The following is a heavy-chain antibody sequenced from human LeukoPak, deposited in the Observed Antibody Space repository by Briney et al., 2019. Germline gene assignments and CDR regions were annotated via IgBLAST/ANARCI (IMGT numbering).Heavy chain of an antibody. Sequence: ASVKVSCKASGYTFTSYGISWVRQAPGQGLEWMGWISAYNGNTNYAQKLQGRVTMTTDTSTSTAYMELRSLRSEDTAVYYCARVKEDIVVVPADSPSWYFDLWGRGTLVTVSS. V-gene: IGHV1-18*01. CDR3: ARVKEDIVVVPADSPSWYFDL. J-gene: IGHJ2*01. CDR1: GYTFTSYG. D-gene: IGHD2-2*01. CDR2: ISAYNGNT.